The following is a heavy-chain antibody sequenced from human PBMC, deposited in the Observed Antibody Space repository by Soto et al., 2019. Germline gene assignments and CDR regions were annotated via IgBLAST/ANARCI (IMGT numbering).Heavy chain of an antibody. J-gene: IGHJ6*02. CDR1: GGTFSSYA. D-gene: IGHD6-13*01. CDR3: ASTWGIAAAGMVGYYYYYGMDV. V-gene: IGHV1-69*13. CDR2: IIPIFGTA. Sequence: GASVKVSCKASGGTFSSYAISWVRQAPGQGLEWMGGIIPIFGTANYAQKFQGRVTITADESTSTAYMELSSLRSEDTAVYYCASTWGIAAAGMVGYYYYYGMDVWGQGTTVTVSS.